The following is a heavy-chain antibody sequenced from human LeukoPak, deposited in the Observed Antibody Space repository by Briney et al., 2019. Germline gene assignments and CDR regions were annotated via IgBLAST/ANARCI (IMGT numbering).Heavy chain of an antibody. V-gene: IGHV3-30-3*01. CDR1: GFTFSSYA. CDR2: ISYDGSNK. CDR3: ARSPRGSGNDY. Sequence: GGSLRLSCAASGFTFSSYAMHWVRQAPGKGLEWVAVISYDGSNKYYADSVKGRFTISRDNSKNTLYLQMNSLRAEDTAVYYCARSPRGSGNDYWGQGTLVTVSS. D-gene: IGHD3-10*01. J-gene: IGHJ4*02.